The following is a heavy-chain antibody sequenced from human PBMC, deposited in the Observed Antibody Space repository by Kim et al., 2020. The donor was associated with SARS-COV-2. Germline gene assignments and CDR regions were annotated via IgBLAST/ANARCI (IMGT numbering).Heavy chain of an antibody. D-gene: IGHD3-10*01. CDR2: IGSIVSTK. CDR3: ARYIEGSGSYGLGRGYYYFGMDV. J-gene: IGHJ6*02. V-gene: IGHV3-48*03. CDR1: GFTFSSYE. Sequence: GGSLRLSCAASGFTFSSYEMNWVRQAPGKGLEWVSYIGSIVSTKFYAESVKGRFTISRDNAKNSLYLQMSSLRAEDTAVYYCARYIEGSGSYGLGRGYYYFGMDVWGQGTTVTVSS.